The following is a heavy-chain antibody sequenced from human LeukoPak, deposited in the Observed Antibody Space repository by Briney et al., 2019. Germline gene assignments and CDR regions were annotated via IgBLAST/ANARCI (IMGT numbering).Heavy chain of an antibody. CDR3: ATAGPPHCSSTSCYTALKRYCEY. J-gene: IGHJ4*02. D-gene: IGHD2-2*02. Sequence: GASVKVSCKVSGYTLTELSMHWVRQAPGKGLEWMGGFDPEDGETIYAQKFQGRVTMTEDTSTDTAYMELSSLRSEDTAAYYCATAGPPHCSSTSCYTALKRYCEYWGQGTLVTVSS. CDR1: GYTLTELS. CDR2: FDPEDGET. V-gene: IGHV1-24*01.